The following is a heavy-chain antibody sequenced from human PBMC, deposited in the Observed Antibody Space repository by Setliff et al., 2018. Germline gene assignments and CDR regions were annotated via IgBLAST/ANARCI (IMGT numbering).Heavy chain of an antibody. Sequence: AASVKVSCKASGYTFTGYYMHWVRQASGQGLEWMGWINPNSGGTNYAQKFQGRVTMTRDTSISTAYMELSRLRSDDTAVYYCARDRGPSGYCSSTSCQGGYYYYYMDVWGKGTTVTVSS. V-gene: IGHV1-2*02. CDR2: INPNSGGT. D-gene: IGHD2-2*01. CDR1: GYTFTGYY. J-gene: IGHJ6*03. CDR3: ARDRGPSGYCSSTSCQGGYYYYYMDV.